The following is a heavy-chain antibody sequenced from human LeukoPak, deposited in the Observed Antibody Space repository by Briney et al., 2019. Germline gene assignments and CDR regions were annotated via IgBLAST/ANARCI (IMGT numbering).Heavy chain of an antibody. CDR1: GFTFSSYS. V-gene: IGHV3-48*04. J-gene: IGHJ4*02. D-gene: IGHD5-12*01. CDR3: ARGRDIVATALFDY. CDR2: ISSSSSTI. Sequence: PGGSLRLSCAASGFTFSSYSMNWVRQAPGKGLGWVSYISSSSSTIYYADSVKGRFTISRDNAKNSLYLQMNSLRAEDTAVYYCARGRDIVATALFDYWGQGTLVTVSS.